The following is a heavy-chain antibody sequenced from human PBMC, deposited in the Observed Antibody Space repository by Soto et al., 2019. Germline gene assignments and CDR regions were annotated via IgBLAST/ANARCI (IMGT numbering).Heavy chain of an antibody. CDR2: ISYDGSNK. CDR1: GFTFSSYG. D-gene: IGHD2-15*01. J-gene: IGHJ6*02. CDR3: AKDPGAGKVSSNVVVGAAANLPTIYGMDV. Sequence: SLRLSCAASGFTFSSYGMHWVRQAPGKGLEWVAVISYDGSNKYYADSVKGRFTISRDNSKNTLYLQMNSLRAEDTAVYYCAKDPGAGKVSSNVVVGAAANLPTIYGMDVWGQGTTVTVSS. V-gene: IGHV3-30*18.